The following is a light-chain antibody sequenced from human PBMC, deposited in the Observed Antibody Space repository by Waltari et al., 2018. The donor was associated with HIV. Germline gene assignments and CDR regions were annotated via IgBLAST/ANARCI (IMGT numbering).Light chain of an antibody. CDR3: SSVANSVTLSVL. CDR1: SSDIGYYNY. J-gene: IGLJ3*02. V-gene: IGLV2-14*01. CDR2: EVS. Sequence: QFALTQPASVSGSPGQSITISCSGTSSDIGYYNYVSWYQQHPGKVPKLMIYEVSNRPSGISNRFSGSKSDNTASLTISALQAEDEADYFCSSVANSVTLSVLFGGGTKLTVL.